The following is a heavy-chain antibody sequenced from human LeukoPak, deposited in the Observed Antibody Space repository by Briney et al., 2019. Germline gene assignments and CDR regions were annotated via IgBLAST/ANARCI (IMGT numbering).Heavy chain of an antibody. CDR3: AKGHRSSSSFFDS. CDR2: INGRGDDT. CDR1: SGFA. V-gene: IGHV3-23*01. J-gene: IGHJ4*02. Sequence: PGGSLRLSCAAFSGFAMSWVRQAPGRGLEWVSAINGRGDDTYYPDSVKGRFTISRDNSNNTLYLQMNSLRAEDTAVHYCAKGHRSSSSFFDSWGQGILVTVSS. D-gene: IGHD6-19*01.